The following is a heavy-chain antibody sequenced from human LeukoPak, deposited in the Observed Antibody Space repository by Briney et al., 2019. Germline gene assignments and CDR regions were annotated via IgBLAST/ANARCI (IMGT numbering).Heavy chain of an antibody. CDR3: ARRGVGELL. Sequence: GALRLSCAASGGTFSSYWMSGVGEAPGKGLEWVANIKEDGSEKNYVDSVKGRFTISRDNAKNSLYLQMNSLRAEDTAVYYCARRGVGELLGGQGTLVTVSS. J-gene: IGHJ4*02. CDR2: IKEDGSEK. CDR1: GGTFSSYW. V-gene: IGHV3-7*01. D-gene: IGHD3-10*01.